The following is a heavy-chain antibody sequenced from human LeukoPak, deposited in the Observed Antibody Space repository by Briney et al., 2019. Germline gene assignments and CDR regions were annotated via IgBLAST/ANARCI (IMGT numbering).Heavy chain of an antibody. CDR3: ANFDSSGYYRKFDY. V-gene: IGHV2-5*02. CDR2: IYWDDDK. D-gene: IGHD3-22*01. J-gene: IGHJ4*02. Sequence: ESGPTLMKPTQPLTLTCTFSGFSLSTSGVGVGWIRQPPGKALEWLALIYWDDDKRYSPSLKSRLTITKDTSKNQVVLTMTNMDPVDTATYYCANFDSSGYYRKFDYWGQGTLVTVSS. CDR1: GFSLSTSGVG.